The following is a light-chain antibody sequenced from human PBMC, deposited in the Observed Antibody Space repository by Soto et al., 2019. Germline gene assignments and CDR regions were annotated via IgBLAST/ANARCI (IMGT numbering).Light chain of an antibody. CDR3: QQSYSNAYT. J-gene: IGKJ2*01. CDR1: PSMSYS. V-gene: IGKV1-39*01. Sequence: DIQLTQSPSSLSASVGDRVTITCRASPSMSYSLNWYQQKSGQAPKLLIYSASNLESGVPPRFSGGGSVTDFTLTISSLQPADFGTYFCQQSYSNAYTFGQGTTLEIK. CDR2: SAS.